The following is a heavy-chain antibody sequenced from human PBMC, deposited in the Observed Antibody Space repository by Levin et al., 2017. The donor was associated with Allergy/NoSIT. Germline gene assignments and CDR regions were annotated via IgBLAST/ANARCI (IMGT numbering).Heavy chain of an antibody. V-gene: IGHV4-61*01. D-gene: IGHD3-10*01. Sequence: KPSETLSLTCTVSGGSVSSGSYYWSWIRQPPGKGLEWIGYIYYSGSTNYNPSLKSRVTISVDTSKNQFSLKLSSVTAADTAVYYCASSITMVRGVIPNWFDPWGQGTLVTVSS. CDR3: ASSITMVRGVIPNWFDP. CDR2: IYYSGST. J-gene: IGHJ5*02. CDR1: GGSVSSGSYY.